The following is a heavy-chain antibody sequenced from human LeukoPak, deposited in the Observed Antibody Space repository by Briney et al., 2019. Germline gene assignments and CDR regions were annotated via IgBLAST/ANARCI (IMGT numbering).Heavy chain of an antibody. Sequence: PGASLRLSCTASGFTFAGYAMSWVRQAPGKGLEWVSTITGSGGTTLYADSVKGRFTISRDNSKNTLYLQMNSLRAEDTAIYYCAKRSVTALYYFDYWAQGTLVTVSS. V-gene: IGHV3-23*01. D-gene: IGHD2-21*02. CDR3: AKRSVTALYYFDY. CDR2: ITGSGGTT. CDR1: GFTFAGYA. J-gene: IGHJ4*02.